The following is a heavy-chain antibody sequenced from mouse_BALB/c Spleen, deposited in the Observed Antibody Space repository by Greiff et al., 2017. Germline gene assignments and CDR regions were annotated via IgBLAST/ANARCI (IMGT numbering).Heavy chain of an antibody. Sequence: VQLQQSGTVLARPGASVKMSCKASGYSFTSYWMHWVKQRPGQGLEWIGAIYPGNSDTSYNQKFKGKAKLTAVTSASTAYMELSSLTNEDSAVYYCTRSSVLRRGFAYWGQGTLVTVSA. D-gene: IGHD1-1*01. J-gene: IGHJ3*01. CDR3: TRSSVLRRGFAY. V-gene: IGHV1-5*01. CDR1: GYSFTSYW. CDR2: IYPGNSDT.